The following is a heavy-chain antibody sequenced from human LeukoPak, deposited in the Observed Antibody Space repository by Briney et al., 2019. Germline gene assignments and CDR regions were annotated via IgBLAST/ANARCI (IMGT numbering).Heavy chain of an antibody. CDR3: AKDFVLLWFGEEPYYMDV. Sequence: GGSLRLSCAASGFTFDDYAMHWVRQAPGKGLEWVSGISWNSGSIGYADSVKGRFTTSRDNSKNTLYLQMNSLRAEDTAVYYCAKDFVLLWFGEEPYYMDVWGKGTTVTISS. CDR2: ISWNSGSI. CDR1: GFTFDDYA. J-gene: IGHJ6*03. V-gene: IGHV3-9*01. D-gene: IGHD3-10*01.